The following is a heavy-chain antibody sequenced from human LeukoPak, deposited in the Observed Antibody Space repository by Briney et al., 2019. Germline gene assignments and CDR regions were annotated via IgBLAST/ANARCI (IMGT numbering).Heavy chain of an antibody. J-gene: IGHJ4*02. CDR1: GGTFSSYA. D-gene: IGHD5-18*01. CDR3: AREGGGYSYFDRYYFDY. Sequence: SVKVSCKASGGTFSSYAISWVRQAPGQGLEWMGGNIPIFGTANYAQKFQGRVTITADESTSTAYMELSSLRSEDTAVYYCAREGGGYSYFDRYYFDYWGQGTLVTVSS. V-gene: IGHV1-69*13. CDR2: NIPIFGTA.